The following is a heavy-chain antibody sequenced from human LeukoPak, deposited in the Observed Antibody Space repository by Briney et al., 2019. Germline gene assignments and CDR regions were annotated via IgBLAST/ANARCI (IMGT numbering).Heavy chain of an antibody. CDR1: GFLFSTYG. J-gene: IGHJ5*02. CDR3: ARGSGSSSATAFDP. Sequence: GRSLTLSCAASGFLFSTYGMHWVRQAPGKGLEWVAVIWYDGSDKYYADSVKGRFTISRDNFKSTLYLQMNSLRADDTAVYCCARGSGSSSATAFDPWGQGTLVTVSS. CDR2: IWYDGSDK. D-gene: IGHD2-21*02. V-gene: IGHV3-33*01.